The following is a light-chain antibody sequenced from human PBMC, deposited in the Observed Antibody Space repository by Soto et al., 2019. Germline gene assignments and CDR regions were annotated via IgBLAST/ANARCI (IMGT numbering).Light chain of an antibody. CDR3: QHRSN. Sequence: EIVLTQSPATLSLSPGERVTLSCRASQSVSKFLAWYQQRPGQAPRLLMYDVSNRATGIPARFSGSGSGTDFTLNISGLEPEDVAVYYCQHRSNFGPGTKVDIK. CDR2: DVS. V-gene: IGKV3-11*01. J-gene: IGKJ3*01. CDR1: QSVSKF.